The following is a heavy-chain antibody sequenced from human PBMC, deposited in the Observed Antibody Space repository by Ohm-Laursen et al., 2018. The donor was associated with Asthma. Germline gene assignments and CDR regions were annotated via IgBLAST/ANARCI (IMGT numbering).Heavy chain of an antibody. J-gene: IGHJ4*02. V-gene: IGHV3-33*01. CDR3: ARAPGFCGGDCPFDY. Sequence: SLRLSCAASGFTFSSYGMHWVRQAPGKGLEWVAVIWYDGSNKYYADSVKGRFTISRDNSKNTLYLQMNSLRAEDTAVYYCARAPGFCGGDCPFDYWGQGNLVTVS. CDR1: GFTFSSYG. CDR2: IWYDGSNK. D-gene: IGHD2-21*02.